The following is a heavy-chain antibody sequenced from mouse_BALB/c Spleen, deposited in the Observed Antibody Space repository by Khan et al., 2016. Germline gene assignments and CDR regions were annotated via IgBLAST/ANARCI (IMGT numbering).Heavy chain of an antibody. Sequence: QVQLKQSGAELVKAGASVKMSCKASGYTFTSYWMHWVKQRLGQGLEWFAETNPTNGRTYYNEKFKSKATLTVDKSSRTAYMLLSGPTFEDYAIYYCARIKKIVATYFDYWGQGITLTVSS. D-gene: IGHD1-1*01. CDR2: TNPTNGRT. J-gene: IGHJ2*01. CDR3: ARIKKIVATYFDY. V-gene: IGHV1S81*02. CDR1: GYTFTSYW.